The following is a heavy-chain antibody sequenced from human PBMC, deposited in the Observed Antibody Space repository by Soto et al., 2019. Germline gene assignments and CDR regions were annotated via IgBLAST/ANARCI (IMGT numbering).Heavy chain of an antibody. CDR2: IYYSGST. Sequence: SETLSLTCTVSGGSISSYYWSWIRQPPGKGLEWIGYIYYSGSTNYNPSLKSRVTISVDTSKNQFSLKLSSVTAADTAVYYCARTYSSSWTRYFDYWGQGTLVTAPQ. J-gene: IGHJ4*02. CDR1: GGSISSYY. CDR3: ARTYSSSWTRYFDY. D-gene: IGHD6-13*01. V-gene: IGHV4-59*01.